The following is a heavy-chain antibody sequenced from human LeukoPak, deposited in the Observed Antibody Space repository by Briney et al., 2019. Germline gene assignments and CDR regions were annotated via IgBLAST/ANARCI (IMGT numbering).Heavy chain of an antibody. V-gene: IGHV3-30*04. CDR2: ISYDGSNK. CDR3: ARDSQSSGYSSGWYPFGYYYYGMDV. J-gene: IGHJ6*02. CDR1: GFTFSSYA. D-gene: IGHD6-19*01. Sequence: PGGSLRLSCAASGFTFSSYAMHWVRQAPGKGLGWVAVISYDGSNKYYADSVKGRFTISRDNSKNTLYLQMNSLRAEDTAVYYCARDSQSSGYSSGWYPFGYYYYGMDVWGQGTTVTVPS.